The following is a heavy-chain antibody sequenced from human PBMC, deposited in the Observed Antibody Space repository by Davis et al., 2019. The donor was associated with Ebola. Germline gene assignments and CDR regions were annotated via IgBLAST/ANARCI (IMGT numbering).Heavy chain of an antibody. J-gene: IGHJ6*04. D-gene: IGHD3-9*01. V-gene: IGHV3-23*01. Sequence: PGGSLRLSCVASGLSFSSYVMSWVRQAPGRGLEWVSGISGTSYSTYYADSVKGRFTISRDNSKNTLYLQMSSLRAEDTAAYYCARDQLRYFDGYNMDVWGKGTTVTVSS. CDR1: GLSFSSYV. CDR2: ISGTSYST. CDR3: ARDQLRYFDGYNMDV.